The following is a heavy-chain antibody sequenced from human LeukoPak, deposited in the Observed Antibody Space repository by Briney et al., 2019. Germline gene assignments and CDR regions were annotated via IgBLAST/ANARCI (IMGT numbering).Heavy chain of an antibody. CDR2: ISYDGPNK. D-gene: IGHD6-19*01. CDR3: ARGVRIAVAGNIDY. V-gene: IGHV3-30*04. Sequence: GRSLRLSCAASGFTFSSYAMHWVRRAPGKGLEWVAVISYDGPNKNYADSVKGRFTISRDNSKNTLYLQMNSLRAEDTAVYYCARGVRIAVAGNIDYWGQGTLVTVSS. CDR1: GFTFSSYA. J-gene: IGHJ4*02.